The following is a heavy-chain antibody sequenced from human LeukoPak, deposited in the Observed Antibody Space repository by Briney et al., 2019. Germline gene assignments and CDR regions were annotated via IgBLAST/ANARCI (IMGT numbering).Heavy chain of an antibody. Sequence: GGSLRLSCAASGFTFSSYAMSWVRQAPGKGLEWVSAISGSGGSTYYADSVKGRFTISRDNSKNTLYLQMNGLRAEDTAVYYCAKDWRSGFYYYWGQGTLVTVSS. V-gene: IGHV3-23*01. D-gene: IGHD3-22*01. CDR1: GFTFSSYA. J-gene: IGHJ4*02. CDR3: AKDWRSGFYYY. CDR2: ISGSGGST.